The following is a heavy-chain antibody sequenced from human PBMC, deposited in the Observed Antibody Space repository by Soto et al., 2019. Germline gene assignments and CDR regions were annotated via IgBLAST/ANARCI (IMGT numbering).Heavy chain of an antibody. D-gene: IGHD4-17*01. CDR2: IYPGDSDT. CDR3: ARHEPGYGDYDYYYAMDV. J-gene: IGHJ6*02. Sequence: PGESLKISCKGSGYSFTSYWIGWVRQMPGKGLEWMGIIYPGDSDTRYSPSFQGQVTISADKSISTAYLQWSSLKASDTAMYYCARHEPGYGDYDYYYAMDVWGQGTTVTVSS. CDR1: GYSFTSYW. V-gene: IGHV5-51*01.